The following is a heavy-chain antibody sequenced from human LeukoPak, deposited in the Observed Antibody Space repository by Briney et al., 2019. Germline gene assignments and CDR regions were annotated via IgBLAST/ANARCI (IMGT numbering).Heavy chain of an antibody. CDR2: ISSSSSYI. Sequence: GGSLRLSCAASGFTFSSYSMNWVRQAPGKGLEWVSSISSSSSYIYYADSVKGRFTISRDNAKNSLYLQMNSLRAEDTAVYYCARARGYRKWFDPWGQGTLVTVSS. D-gene: IGHD5-18*01. CDR3: ARARGYRKWFDP. CDR1: GFTFSSYS. V-gene: IGHV3-21*01. J-gene: IGHJ5*02.